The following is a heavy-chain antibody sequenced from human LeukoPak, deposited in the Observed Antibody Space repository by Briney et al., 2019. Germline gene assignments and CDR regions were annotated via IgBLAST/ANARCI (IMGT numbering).Heavy chain of an antibody. D-gene: IGHD6-6*01. CDR3: ARLPKYSRPLDY. Sequence: ASVKVSCKASGYTFTSYDINWVRQATGQGLEWMGWMNPNSGNTGYAQKFQGRVTMTRNTSISTAYMELSSLRSEDTAVYYCARLPKYSRPLDYWGQGTLVTVSS. J-gene: IGHJ4*02. CDR1: GYTFTSYD. V-gene: IGHV1-8*01. CDR2: MNPNSGNT.